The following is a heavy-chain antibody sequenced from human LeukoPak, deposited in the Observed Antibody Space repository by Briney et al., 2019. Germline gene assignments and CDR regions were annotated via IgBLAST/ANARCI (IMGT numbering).Heavy chain of an antibody. Sequence: ASVKVSCKASGYAFTSYDINWVRQTTGQGLEWMGWMNPNSGNTGYAQKFQGRVTMTRNTSIGTAYMELSSLRSEDTAVYYCARRTFRSHSTVGYWGQGTLVTVSS. V-gene: IGHV1-8*01. CDR2: MNPNSGNT. D-gene: IGHD1-1*01. J-gene: IGHJ4*02. CDR3: ARRTFRSHSTVGY. CDR1: GYAFTSYD.